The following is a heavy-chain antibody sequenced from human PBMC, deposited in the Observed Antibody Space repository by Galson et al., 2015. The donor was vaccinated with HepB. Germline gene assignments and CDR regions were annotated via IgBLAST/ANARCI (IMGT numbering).Heavy chain of an antibody. V-gene: IGHV1-2*04. Sequence: SVKVSCKASGYTFTGYYMHWVRQAPGQGLEWMGWINPNSGGTNYAQKFQGWVTMTRDTSTSTAYMELRSLRSDDTAVYYCARGVVVNYYYYYYMDVWGKGTTVTVSS. J-gene: IGHJ6*03. CDR2: INPNSGGT. CDR1: GYTFTGYY. CDR3: ARGVVVNYYYYYYMDV. D-gene: IGHD2-21*01.